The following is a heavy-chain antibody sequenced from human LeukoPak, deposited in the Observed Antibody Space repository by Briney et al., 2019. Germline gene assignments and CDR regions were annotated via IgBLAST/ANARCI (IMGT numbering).Heavy chain of an antibody. J-gene: IGHJ4*02. CDR3: ARLFWSGTQYYFDY. CDR2: IYSGGST. CDR1: GFTVSSNY. V-gene: IGHV3-53*01. D-gene: IGHD3-3*01. Sequence: GGSLRLSCAASGFTVSSNYMSWVHQAPGKGLEWVSVIYSGGSTYYADSVKGRFTISRDNSKNTLYLQMNSLRAEDTAVYYCARLFWSGTQYYFDYWGQGTLVTVSS.